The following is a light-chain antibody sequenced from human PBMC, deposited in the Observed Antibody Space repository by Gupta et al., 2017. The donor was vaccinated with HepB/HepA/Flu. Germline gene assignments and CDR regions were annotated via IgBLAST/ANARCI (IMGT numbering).Light chain of an antibody. CDR1: QSIDTW. J-gene: IGKJ5*01. CDR2: AAS. CDR3: QQSYRFPPT. V-gene: IGKV1-12*01. Sequence: DIQVTQSPPSVSASVGDRVTISCRASQSIDTWLAWYQQKPGKAPNLLINAASILQSGVPSRFSGSGSGTDFILTINSLQPEDSATYFCQQSYRFPPTFGQGTRLEIK.